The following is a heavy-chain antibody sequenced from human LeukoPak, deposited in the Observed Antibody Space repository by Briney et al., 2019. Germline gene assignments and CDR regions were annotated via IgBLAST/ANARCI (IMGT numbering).Heavy chain of an antibody. V-gene: IGHV1-18*01. Sequence: ASVKVSFKASGYTFTSYGISWVRQAPGQGLEWMGWISAYNGNTNYAQKLQGRVTMTTDTSASTAYMELRSLRSDDTAVYYCARSRQYSNYPDYWGQGTLVTVSS. D-gene: IGHD4-11*01. CDR3: ARSRQYSNYPDY. J-gene: IGHJ4*02. CDR1: GYTFTSYG. CDR2: ISAYNGNT.